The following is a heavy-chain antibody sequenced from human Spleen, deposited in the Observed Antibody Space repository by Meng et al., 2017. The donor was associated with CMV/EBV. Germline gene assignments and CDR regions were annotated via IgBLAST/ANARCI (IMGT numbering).Heavy chain of an antibody. Sequence: NFSDPYMDWVRQAPGKGLEWVGRTRNKANSYTTEYAASVKGRFTISRDDSKNSLYLQMNSLRAEDTAVYYCARGQGYSGYDWRTFDYWGQGTLVTVSS. CDR2: TRNKANSYTT. CDR3: ARGQGYSGYDWRTFDY. J-gene: IGHJ4*02. D-gene: IGHD5-12*01. V-gene: IGHV3-72*01. CDR1: NFSDPY.